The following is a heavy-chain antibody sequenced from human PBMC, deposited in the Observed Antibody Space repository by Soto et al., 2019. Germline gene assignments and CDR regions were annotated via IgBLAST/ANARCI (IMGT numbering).Heavy chain of an antibody. V-gene: IGHV4-39*01. CDR1: GGSISSSSYD. J-gene: IGHJ6*02. Sequence: ETLSLTCTVSGGSISSSSYDWGWIRQPPGKGLEWIGIIYYSGSTYYNPSLKSRVTISVDTSKNQFSLKLSSVTAADTAVYYCARILYCSSTSCLRRGYYYYGMDVWGQGTTVTVSS. D-gene: IGHD2-2*01. CDR3: ARILYCSSTSCLRRGYYYYGMDV. CDR2: IYYSGST.